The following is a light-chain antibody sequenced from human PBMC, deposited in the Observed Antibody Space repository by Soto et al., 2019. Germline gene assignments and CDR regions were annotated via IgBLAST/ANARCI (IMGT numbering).Light chain of an antibody. CDR2: DTS. CDR3: QQYNTYSPLT. CDR1: QSISSW. J-gene: IGKJ4*01. V-gene: IGKV1-5*01. Sequence: DIQMTQSPSTLSASVGDRVTITCRASQSISSWLAWYQQKPGKAPKLLIYDTSNLESGVPSRFSGSGSGTEFTLTISSLRPDDLATYYCQQYNTYSPLTFGGGTKVDIK.